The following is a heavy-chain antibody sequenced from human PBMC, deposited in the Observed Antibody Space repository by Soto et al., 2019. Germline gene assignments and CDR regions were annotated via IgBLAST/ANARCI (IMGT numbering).Heavy chain of an antibody. CDR3: ARVIRVYDFWSGLPGAWGYYYGMDV. J-gene: IGHJ6*02. V-gene: IGHV1-69*12. D-gene: IGHD3-3*01. CDR2: IIPIFGTA. Sequence: QVQLVQSGAEVKKPGSSVKVSCKASGGTFSSYAISWVRQAPGQGLEWMGGIIPIFGTANYAQKFQGRVTITAEESTSTAYMELSSLRSEDTAVYYCARVIRVYDFWSGLPGAWGYYYGMDVWGQGTTVTVSS. CDR1: GGTFSSYA.